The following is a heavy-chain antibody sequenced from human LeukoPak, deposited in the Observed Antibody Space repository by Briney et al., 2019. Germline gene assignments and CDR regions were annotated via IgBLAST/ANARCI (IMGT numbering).Heavy chain of an antibody. CDR1: GFTFSTYN. D-gene: IGHD2-2*01. V-gene: IGHV3-21*01. J-gene: IGHJ5*02. Sequence: GGSLRLSCAASGFTFSTYNMNWVRQAPGKGLEWVSSISSSSNYIYYADSVKGRFTISRDNAKNTLYLQMNSLRAEDTAVYYCARGARYCSSTSCSILLPRWFNPWGQGTLVTVSS. CDR2: ISSSSNYI. CDR3: ARGARYCSSTSCSILLPRWFNP.